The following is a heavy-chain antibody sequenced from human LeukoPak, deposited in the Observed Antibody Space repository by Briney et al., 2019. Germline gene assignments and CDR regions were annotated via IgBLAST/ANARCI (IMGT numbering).Heavy chain of an antibody. CDR1: GFTFSSYA. CDR3: AKARGATYGTYYFDY. J-gene: IGHJ4*02. Sequence: GGSLRLSCAASGFTFSSYAMTWVRQAPGKGLEWVSISGSGGDTYYADSVKGRFTISRDNSKNTPYLQMNSLRAEDTAVYYCAKARGATYGTYYFDYWGQGTLVTVSS. V-gene: IGHV3-23*01. D-gene: IGHD4/OR15-4a*01. CDR2: ISGSGGDT.